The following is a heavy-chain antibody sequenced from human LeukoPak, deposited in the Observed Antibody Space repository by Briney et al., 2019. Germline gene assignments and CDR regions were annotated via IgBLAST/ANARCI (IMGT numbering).Heavy chain of an antibody. J-gene: IGHJ1*01. CDR1: GFTFKDYA. D-gene: IGHD6-13*01. Sequence: PGRSLRLSCAASGFTFKDYAMHWVRQAPGKGLEWVSGISWSSRASAYADSVKGRFTISRDNAKNSLYLQMNSLRAEDTAVYYCAKDPVIAAAGQYFQHWGQGTLVTVSS. CDR2: ISWSSRAS. CDR3: AKDPVIAAAGQYFQH. V-gene: IGHV3-9*01.